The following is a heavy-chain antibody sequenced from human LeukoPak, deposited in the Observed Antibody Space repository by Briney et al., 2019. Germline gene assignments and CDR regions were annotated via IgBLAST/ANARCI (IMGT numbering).Heavy chain of an antibody. D-gene: IGHD7-27*01. CDR2: IYQSGST. V-gene: IGHV4-38-2*01. Sequence: PSETLSLTCAVSGYSISSGYYWGWIRQPPGKGLGWIGSIYQSGSTYYNPSLKSRVTLSVDTSKNQFSLKLSSVTAADTAVYSCASQKLGIGLGNFDYWGQGTLVTVS. J-gene: IGHJ4*02. CDR3: ASQKLGIGLGNFDY. CDR1: GYSISSGYY.